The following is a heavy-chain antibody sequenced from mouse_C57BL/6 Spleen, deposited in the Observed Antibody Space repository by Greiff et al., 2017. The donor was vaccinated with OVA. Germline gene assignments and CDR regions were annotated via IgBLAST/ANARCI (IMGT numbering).Heavy chain of an antibody. CDR2: IDPSDSYT. CDR1: GYTFTSYW. Sequence: QVQLQQPGAELVKPGASVKLSCKASGYTFTSYWMQWVKQRPGQGLEWIGEIDPSDSYTNYNQKFKGKATLTVDTSSSTAYMQLSSLTSEDSAVYDCARPGTGDYWGQGTTLTVSS. J-gene: IGHJ2*01. CDR3: ARPGTGDY. D-gene: IGHD4-1*01. V-gene: IGHV1-50*01.